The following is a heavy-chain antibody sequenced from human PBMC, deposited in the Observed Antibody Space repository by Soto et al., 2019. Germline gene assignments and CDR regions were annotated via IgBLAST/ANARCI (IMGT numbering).Heavy chain of an antibody. D-gene: IGHD6-19*01. J-gene: IGHJ4*02. CDR3: ARAVAVPADFDY. CDR2: INAGNGNT. V-gene: IGHV1-3*01. CDR1: GYTFTGYA. Sequence: ASVKVSCKASGYTFTGYAMHWVRQAPGQRLEWLGWINAGNGNTKYSQKFQGRVTITRDTSASAAYMELSSLSSEDTAVYYCARAVAVPADFDYWGQGTLVTVSS.